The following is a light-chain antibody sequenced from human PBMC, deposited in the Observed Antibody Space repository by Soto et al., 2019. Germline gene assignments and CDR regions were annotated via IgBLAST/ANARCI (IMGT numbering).Light chain of an antibody. J-gene: IGLJ1*01. V-gene: IGLV3-21*02. CDR3: QVWDSSSYV. CDR1: NVGSKK. Sequence: APGQTARIICGGNNVGSKKVHWYQQRPGQAPVLVVYGDADRPSGIPERFSGSNSGNTATLTISWVEVGDEADYYCQVWDSSSYVFGTGTKVTVL. CDR2: GDA.